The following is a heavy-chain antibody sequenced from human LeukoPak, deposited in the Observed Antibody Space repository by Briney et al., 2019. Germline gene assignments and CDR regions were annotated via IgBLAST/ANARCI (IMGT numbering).Heavy chain of an antibody. CDR1: GYTFTGYY. Sequence: GASVKVSCKASGYTFTGYYMHWVRQAPGQGLEWMGWINPNSGGTNYAQKFQGRVTMTRDTSISTAYMELSRLRSDDTAVYYRARDNRKGLLWFGELSLWGQGTLVTVSS. J-gene: IGHJ4*02. V-gene: IGHV1-2*02. CDR2: INPNSGGT. D-gene: IGHD3-10*01. CDR3: ARDNRKGLLWFGELSL.